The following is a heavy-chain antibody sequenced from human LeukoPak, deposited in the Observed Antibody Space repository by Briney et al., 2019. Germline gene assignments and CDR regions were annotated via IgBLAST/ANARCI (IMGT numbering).Heavy chain of an antibody. CDR2: ISGSGGST. V-gene: IGHV3-23*01. Sequence: PGGSLRLSCTASGFTFRDYTMTWVRQAPGKGLEWVSFISGSGGSTYYADSVKGRFTISRDNSKNSLYLQMNSLRAEDTAKYYCAKDVHYDSSGYNYLGEFDYWGQGTLVTVSS. CDR3: AKDVHYDSSGYNYLGEFDY. D-gene: IGHD3-22*01. J-gene: IGHJ4*02. CDR1: GFTFRDYT.